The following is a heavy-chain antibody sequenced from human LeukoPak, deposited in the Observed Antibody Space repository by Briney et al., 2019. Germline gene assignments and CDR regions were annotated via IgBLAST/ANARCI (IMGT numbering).Heavy chain of an antibody. CDR2: ISGSGGST. Sequence: GGSLRLSCAASGFTFSSYAMSWVRQAPGKGQEWVSAISGSGGSTYYADSVKGRFTISRDNSKNTLYLQMNSLRAEDTAVYYCARGRTYYYDSSGYFDYWGQGTLVTLSS. CDR1: GFTFSSYA. D-gene: IGHD3-22*01. V-gene: IGHV3-23*01. J-gene: IGHJ4*02. CDR3: ARGRTYYYDSSGYFDY.